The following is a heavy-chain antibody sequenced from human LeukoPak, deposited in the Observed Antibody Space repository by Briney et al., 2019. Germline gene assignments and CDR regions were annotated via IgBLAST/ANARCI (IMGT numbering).Heavy chain of an antibody. CDR2: ISYDGSNK. J-gene: IGHJ4*02. D-gene: IGHD3-3*01. Sequence: PGGSLRLSCAASGFTFSSYAMHWVRQAPGKGLEWVAVISYDGSNKYYADSVKGRFTISRDNSKNTLYLQMNSLKTEDTAVYYCTTVGIYSYFWSGAGVDYWGQGTLVTVSS. CDR1: GFTFSSYA. CDR3: TTVGIYSYFWSGAGVDY. V-gene: IGHV3-30-3*01.